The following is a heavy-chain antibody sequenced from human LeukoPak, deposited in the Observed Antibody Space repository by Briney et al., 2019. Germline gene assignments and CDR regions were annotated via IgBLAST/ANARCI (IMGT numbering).Heavy chain of an antibody. CDR2: ISSSSSYI. CDR3: ARELGYSYGYAFDI. Sequence: GGSLRLSCAASGFTFSSYSMNWVRQAPGKGLEWVSSISSSSSYIYYADSVKGRLTISRDNAKNSLYLQMNSLRAEDTAVYYCARELGYSYGYAFDIWGQGTMVTVSS. CDR1: GFTFSSYS. J-gene: IGHJ3*02. D-gene: IGHD5-18*01. V-gene: IGHV3-21*01.